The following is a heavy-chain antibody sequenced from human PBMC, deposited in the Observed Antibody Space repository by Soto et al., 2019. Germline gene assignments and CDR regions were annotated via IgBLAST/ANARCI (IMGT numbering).Heavy chain of an antibody. CDR3: AKGLDGDYGVGWFDP. CDR1: GFTSRAYA. D-gene: IGHD4-17*01. CDR2: ISNSVDNT. Sequence: GGSLRLSCAASGFTSRAYAMTWVRQAPGKGLEWVSSISNSVDNTYYADAVKGRFTISRDTSTNTVYLQMNRLRSEDTAIYYCAKGLDGDYGVGWFDPWGQGTLVTVSS. V-gene: IGHV3-23*01. J-gene: IGHJ5*02.